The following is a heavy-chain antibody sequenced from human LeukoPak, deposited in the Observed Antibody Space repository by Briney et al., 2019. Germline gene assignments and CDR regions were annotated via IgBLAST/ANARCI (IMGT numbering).Heavy chain of an antibody. D-gene: IGHD6-13*01. Sequence: SETLSLTCTVSGGSISSYYWSWIRRPPEKGLEWIGYIYYTGCTSYNPSLKSRVTMSVDTSKNQFSLKLSSVTAADTAVYYCARGDPSSSCLDYWGQGTLVTVSS. CDR3: ARGDPSSSCLDY. CDR1: GGSISSYY. CDR2: IYYTGCT. J-gene: IGHJ4*02. V-gene: IGHV4-59*01.